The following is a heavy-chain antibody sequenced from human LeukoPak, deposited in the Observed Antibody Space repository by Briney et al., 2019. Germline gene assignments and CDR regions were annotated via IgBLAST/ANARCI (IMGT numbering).Heavy chain of an antibody. CDR3: ARDRGLTGEPIGTYYMDV. J-gene: IGHJ6*03. Sequence: PGASVKVSCKASGGTFSSYAISWVRQAPGQGLEWMGGIIPIFGTANYAQKFQGRVTITADESTSTAYMEVSSLRSEDTAVYYCARDRGLTGEPIGTYYMDVWGKGTTVTVSS. CDR2: IIPIFGTA. V-gene: IGHV1-69*13. CDR1: GGTFSSYA. D-gene: IGHD7-27*01.